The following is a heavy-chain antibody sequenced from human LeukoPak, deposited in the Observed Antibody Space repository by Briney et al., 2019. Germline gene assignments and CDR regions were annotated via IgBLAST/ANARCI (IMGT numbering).Heavy chain of an antibody. CDR3: AKLVDTAMVEDAFDI. Sequence: GGSLRLSCAASGFTFSSYGMHWVRQAPGKGLEWVAVIWYDGSNKYHADSVKGRFTISRDNSKNTLYLQMNSLRAEDTAVYYCAKLVDTAMVEDAFDIWGQGTMVTVSS. V-gene: IGHV3-33*06. CDR1: GFTFSSYG. D-gene: IGHD5-18*01. J-gene: IGHJ3*02. CDR2: IWYDGSNK.